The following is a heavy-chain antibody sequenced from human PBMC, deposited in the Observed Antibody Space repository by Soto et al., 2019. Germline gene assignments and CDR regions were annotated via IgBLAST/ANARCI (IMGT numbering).Heavy chain of an antibody. Sequence: GESLKISCQGSGYSFTNYWIAWLRHMPGKGLEWMGIIYPGDSDTRYSPSFQGQVTISADKSISTAYLQWSSLKASDTAMYYCARHIPDYDFWSGSPSSDASDIWGQGTMVTVSS. CDR2: IYPGDSDT. V-gene: IGHV5-51*01. CDR3: ARHIPDYDFWSGSPSSDASDI. D-gene: IGHD3-3*01. CDR1: GYSFTNYW. J-gene: IGHJ3*02.